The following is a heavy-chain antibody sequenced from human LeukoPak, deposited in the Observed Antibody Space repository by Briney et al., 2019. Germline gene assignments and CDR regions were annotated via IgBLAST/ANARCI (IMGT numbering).Heavy chain of an antibody. Sequence: ASVKVSFKASGYTFTSYYMHWVRQAPGQGLEWVGIINPSGGGTSYAQKFQGRVTMTRDTSTSTVYMELRSLRSEDTAVCYCARDDFYQVHSYDIWGQGTMVTVSS. D-gene: IGHD2-21*02. CDR1: GYTFTSYY. CDR3: ARDDFYQVHSYDI. CDR2: INPSGGGT. V-gene: IGHV1-46*03. J-gene: IGHJ3*02.